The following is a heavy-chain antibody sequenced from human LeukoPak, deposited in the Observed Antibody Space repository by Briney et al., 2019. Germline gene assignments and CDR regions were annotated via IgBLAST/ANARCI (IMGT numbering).Heavy chain of an antibody. V-gene: IGHV4-39*01. CDR1: GGSITRANQY. D-gene: IGHD3-3*01. CDR3: ARRAPYDVGNYHYFDD. CDR2: VDYSGNT. Sequence: SETLSLTCTVSGGSITRANQYWDWVRQPPGKELEWIGSVDYSGNTYYNPSLKSRVTMSVDAPKAQFSLKLISVTAADTAVYYCARRAPYDVGNYHYFDDWGQGTLVTVSS. J-gene: IGHJ4*02.